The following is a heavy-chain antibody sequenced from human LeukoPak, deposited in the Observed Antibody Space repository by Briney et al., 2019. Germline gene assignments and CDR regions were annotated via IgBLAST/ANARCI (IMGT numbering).Heavy chain of an antibody. D-gene: IGHD5-18*01. J-gene: IGHJ6*03. Sequence: GGSLRLSCAASGFSLRSYEMNWVRQAPGKGLEWVSYISSTGSTIYYADSVKGRFTISRDNAKNSLYLQMNSLRAEDTAVYYCARVPVDTAMPYYMDVWGKGTTVTVSS. CDR3: ARVPVDTAMPYYMDV. V-gene: IGHV3-48*03. CDR1: GFSLRSYE. CDR2: ISSTGSTI.